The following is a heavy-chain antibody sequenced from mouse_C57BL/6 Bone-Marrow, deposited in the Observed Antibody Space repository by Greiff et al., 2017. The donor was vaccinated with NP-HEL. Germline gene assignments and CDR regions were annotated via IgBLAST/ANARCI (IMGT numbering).Heavy chain of an antibody. J-gene: IGHJ2*01. Sequence: VQLQQSGPELVKPGASVKISCKASGYAFSSSWMNWVKQRPGKGLEWIGRIYPCDGDTNYNGKFKGKATLTADKSSSTAYMQLSSLTSEDYAVFFCAVREGGYWGQGTTLTVSS. CDR3: AVREGGY. V-gene: IGHV1-82*01. CDR2: IYPCDGDT. CDR1: GYAFSSSW.